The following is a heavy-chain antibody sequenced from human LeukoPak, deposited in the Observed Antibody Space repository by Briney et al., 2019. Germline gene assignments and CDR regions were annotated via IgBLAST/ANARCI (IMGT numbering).Heavy chain of an antibody. J-gene: IGHJ3*02. D-gene: IGHD4-17*01. Sequence: SVTLSCTASVGSFSSYAISWVRQAPGQGPEWMGRIIPILGIANYAQKFQGRVTITAYKSTSTAYMELSSLRSEDTAVYYCARDHDYGDSDAFDIWGQGTMVTVSS. V-gene: IGHV1-69*04. CDR3: ARDHDYGDSDAFDI. CDR1: VGSFSSYA. CDR2: IIPILGIA.